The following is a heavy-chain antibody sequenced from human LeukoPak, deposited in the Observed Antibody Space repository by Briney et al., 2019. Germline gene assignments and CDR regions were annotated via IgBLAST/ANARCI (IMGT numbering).Heavy chain of an antibody. V-gene: IGHV3-23*01. Sequence: GGSLRLSCAASGFTVSSNYMTWVRQAPGKGLEWVSVISVSGRSTYYADSVKGRFTISRDNSKNNLYLQTNSLRAEDTAVYYCAKNHDSNGYHTDDAFDVWGQGTMVSVSS. CDR1: GFTVSSNY. D-gene: IGHD3-22*01. CDR2: ISVSGRST. CDR3: AKNHDSNGYHTDDAFDV. J-gene: IGHJ3*01.